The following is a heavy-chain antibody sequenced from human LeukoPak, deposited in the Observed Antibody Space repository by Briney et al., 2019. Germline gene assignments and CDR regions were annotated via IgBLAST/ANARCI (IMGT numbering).Heavy chain of an antibody. CDR2: INHGGST. Sequence: SETLSLTCAVYGGSFSGYYWSWIRQPPGKGLEWIGEINHGGSTNYNPSLKSRVTISVDTSKNQFSLKLNSVTAADTAIYYCAREISPADSSSAFDYWGQGTLVTVSS. CDR3: AREISPADSSSAFDY. V-gene: IGHV4-34*01. J-gene: IGHJ4*02. CDR1: GGSFSGYY. D-gene: IGHD6-6*01.